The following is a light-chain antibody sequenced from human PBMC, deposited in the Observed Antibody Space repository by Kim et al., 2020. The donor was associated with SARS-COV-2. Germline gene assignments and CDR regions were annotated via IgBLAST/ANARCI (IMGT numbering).Light chain of an antibody. V-gene: IGLV3-1*01. J-gene: IGLJ2*01. CDR1: ELGAKY. CDR2: QDS. Sequence: VSPGQTASITCSGDELGAKYASWYQQRPGQSPVLVIFQDSRRPSGIPERFSGSISGNTATLTISGTQAMDEADYFCQAWDRSTAVVFGGGTQLTVL. CDR3: QAWDRSTAVV.